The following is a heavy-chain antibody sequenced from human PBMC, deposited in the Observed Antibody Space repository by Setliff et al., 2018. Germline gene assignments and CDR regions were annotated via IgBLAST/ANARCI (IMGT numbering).Heavy chain of an antibody. J-gene: IGHJ6*03. D-gene: IGHD2-15*01. V-gene: IGHV1-2*02. CDR2: INPNAGNI. CDR3: ARGEHIVSGDFYHYIDV. CDR1: GYTFTAYY. Sequence: GASVKVSCKASGYTFTAYYIHWVRQAPGQGLEWMGWINPNAGNINYIQKFQGRVTMTRDTSISTAYMELRGPKSDDTAVYYCARGEHIVSGDFYHYIDVWGKGTTVTVSS.